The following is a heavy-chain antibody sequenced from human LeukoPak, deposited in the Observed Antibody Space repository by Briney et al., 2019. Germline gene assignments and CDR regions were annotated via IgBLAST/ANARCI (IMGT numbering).Heavy chain of an antibody. V-gene: IGHV3-7*01. CDR3: ARDLAPWYYYGSGSYLDY. D-gene: IGHD3-10*01. J-gene: IGHJ4*02. CDR1: GFTFSSYW. Sequence: GGSLRLSCAASGFTFSSYWMSWVRQAPGKGLEWVANIKQDGSEKYYVDSVKGRFTISRDNAKNSLYLQMNSLRAEDTAVYYCARDLAPWYYYGSGSYLDYWGQGTLVTVSS. CDR2: IKQDGSEK.